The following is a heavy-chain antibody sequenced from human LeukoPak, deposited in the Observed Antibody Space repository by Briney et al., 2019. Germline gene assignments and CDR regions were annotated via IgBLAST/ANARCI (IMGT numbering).Heavy chain of an antibody. Sequence: GGSLRLSCAASGFTFSSYAMHWVRQAPGKGLEWVAVISYDGSNKYYADSVKGRFTISRDNSKNTLYLQMNSLRAEDTAVYYCARGGYSGYDYSPRYYYYMDVWGKGTTVTVSS. CDR2: ISYDGSNK. D-gene: IGHD5-12*01. J-gene: IGHJ6*03. V-gene: IGHV3-30*04. CDR3: ARGGYSGYDYSPRYYYYMDV. CDR1: GFTFSSYA.